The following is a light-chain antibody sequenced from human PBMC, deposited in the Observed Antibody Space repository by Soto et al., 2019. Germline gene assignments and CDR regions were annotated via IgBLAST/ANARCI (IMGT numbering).Light chain of an antibody. CDR2: GAS. Sequence: ESLLTQSPGTLSLSPGERATLSCRASQTVNSRHLNWYQHKPGQAPRLLIYGASIRAAGIPDRFSGSRSGADFSLTITSLEPEDSAGYYCQHFDGSRPAFTFGQGTKLEI. V-gene: IGKV3-20*01. J-gene: IGKJ2*01. CDR3: QHFDGSRPAFT. CDR1: QTVNSRH.